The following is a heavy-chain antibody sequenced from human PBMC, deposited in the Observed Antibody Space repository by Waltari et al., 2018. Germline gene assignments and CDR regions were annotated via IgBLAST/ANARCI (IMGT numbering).Heavy chain of an antibody. D-gene: IGHD4-4*01. Sequence: DVFLVESGGGLVQPGGSLKIACEASGFTSSDFAMHWVRQPSGKGLEWVGLVRNKAKHYATAYGESVRGRFTISRDDSKNTAFLQMNSLEPDDTAVYYCATITTPSDHWGQGTLVVVSS. CDR3: ATITTPSDH. CDR1: GFTSSDFA. J-gene: IGHJ4*02. V-gene: IGHV3-73*01. CDR2: VRNKAKHYAT.